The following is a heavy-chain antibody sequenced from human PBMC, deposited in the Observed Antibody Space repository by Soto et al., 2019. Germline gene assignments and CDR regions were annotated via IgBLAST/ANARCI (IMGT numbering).Heavy chain of an antibody. D-gene: IGHD2-15*01. V-gene: IGHV1-46*01. CDR1: GYAFTSYY. Sequence: ASVKVSCKAVGYAFTSYYVHCGRLAPGQGLEWMGIINPSGRSTSYAQKFQGRVTMTRDTSTSTVYMELSSLRSEYTAVYYCARIPPRGTYSAYRGQGTLVPVSS. J-gene: IGHJ4*02. CDR2: INPSGRST. CDR3: ARIPPRGTYSAY.